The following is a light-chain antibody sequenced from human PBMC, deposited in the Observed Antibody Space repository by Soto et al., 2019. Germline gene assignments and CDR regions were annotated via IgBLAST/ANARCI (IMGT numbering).Light chain of an antibody. Sequence: QPVLTQPPSVSGAPGQRVTISCTGSSSNIGAGYDVHWYQQLPGTAPKLLIYGNSNRPSGVPDRISGSKSGTSASLAISGLQAEDEADYYCQSFDSSLSGGVFGGGTKLTVL. CDR2: GNS. V-gene: IGLV1-40*01. CDR1: SSNIGAGYD. J-gene: IGLJ2*01. CDR3: QSFDSSLSGGV.